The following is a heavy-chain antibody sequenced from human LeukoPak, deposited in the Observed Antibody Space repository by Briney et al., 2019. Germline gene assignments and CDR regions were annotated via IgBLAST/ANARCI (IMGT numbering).Heavy chain of an antibody. D-gene: IGHD6-6*01. Sequence: SETLSLTCIVSGGSISSSNYYWGWIRQSPGKGLEWIGRIYSRGSTYYNPSLKSRVIVSSDMSKNQFSLKLSSVTAADTAVYYCASSIAATDYWGQGTLVTVSS. CDR1: GGSISSSNYY. V-gene: IGHV4-39*07. CDR2: IYSRGST. J-gene: IGHJ4*02. CDR3: ASSIAATDY.